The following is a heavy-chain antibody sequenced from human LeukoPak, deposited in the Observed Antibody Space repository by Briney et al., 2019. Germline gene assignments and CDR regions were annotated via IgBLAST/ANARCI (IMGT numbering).Heavy chain of an antibody. CDR3: ARLVVPAAVNWFDP. V-gene: IGHV5-51*01. CDR1: GYSFTSYW. J-gene: IGHJ5*02. Sequence: GESLKISCKGSGYSFTSYWIGWVRQMPGKGLEWMGIIYPGDSSTKYSPSFQGQVTISADKSISTAYLQWSSLKASDTAMYYCARLVVPAAVNWFDPWGQGTLVTVSS. D-gene: IGHD2-2*01. CDR2: IYPGDSST.